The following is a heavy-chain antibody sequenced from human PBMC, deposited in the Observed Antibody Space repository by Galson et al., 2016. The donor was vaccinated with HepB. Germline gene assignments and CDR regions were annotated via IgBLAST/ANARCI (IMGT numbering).Heavy chain of an antibody. V-gene: IGHV3-7*01. J-gene: IGHJ4*02. CDR2: IKEDASEK. CDR3: ARDEGTALYGFY. CDR1: GFTFSRYW. D-gene: IGHD3-10*01. Sequence: SLRLSCAASGFTFSRYWMSWVRQAPGKGLEWVANIKEDASEKYYVDSVKGRFTISRDNAKNSVYLQMNSLRVEDTAVYYCARDEGTALYGFYGSQGILVTVST.